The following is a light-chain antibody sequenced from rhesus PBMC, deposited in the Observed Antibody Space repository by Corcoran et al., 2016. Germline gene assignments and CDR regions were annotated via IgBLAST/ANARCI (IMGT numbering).Light chain of an antibody. J-gene: IGKJ2*01. CDR2: AAS. Sequence: DIQMTQSPSSLSASVGDKVTITCHASQGISSGLAWYQQKPGKAPKPLINAASSLQSGVPPRLSGSGSWTDYTLTISSLQPEDFATYYCQQYDDLPYSFGQGTKVEIK. CDR1: QGISSG. CDR3: QQYDDLPYS. V-gene: IGKV1-19*01.